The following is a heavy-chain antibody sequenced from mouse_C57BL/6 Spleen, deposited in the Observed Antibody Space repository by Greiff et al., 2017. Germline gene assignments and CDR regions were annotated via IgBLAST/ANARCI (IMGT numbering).Heavy chain of an antibody. CDR3: VRHVPFRYGSSYGYFDV. Sequence: EVQLQESGGGLVQPKGSLKLSCAASGFSFNTYAMNWVRQAPGKGLEWVARIRSKSNNYATYYADSVKDRFTISRDDSESMLYLQMNNLKTEDTAMYYCVRHVPFRYGSSYGYFDVWGTGTTVTVSS. CDR2: IRSKSNNYAT. D-gene: IGHD1-1*01. J-gene: IGHJ1*03. V-gene: IGHV10-1*01. CDR1: GFSFNTYA.